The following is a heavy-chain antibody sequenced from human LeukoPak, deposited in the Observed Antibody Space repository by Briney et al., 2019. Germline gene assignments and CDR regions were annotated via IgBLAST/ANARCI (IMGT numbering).Heavy chain of an antibody. V-gene: IGHV4-31*03. CDR1: GGSICSGGYY. J-gene: IGHJ6*03. CDR2: IYYSGST. CDR3: ARVVGRAARRNYYYYMDV. D-gene: IGHD6-6*01. Sequence: SETLSLTCTVSGGSICSGGYYWSWIRQHPGKGLEWIGYIYYSGSTYYNPSLKSRVTISVDTSKNQFSLKLSSVTAADTAVYYCARVVGRAARRNYYYYMDVWGKGTTVTVSS.